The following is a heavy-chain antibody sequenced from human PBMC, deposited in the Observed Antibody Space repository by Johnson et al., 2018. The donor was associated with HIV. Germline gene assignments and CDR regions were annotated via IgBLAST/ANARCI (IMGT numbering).Heavy chain of an antibody. V-gene: IGHV3-30*02. Sequence: VQLVESGGGVVQPGRSLRLSCAASGFTFSSYGMHWVRQAPGKGLEWVAVIRYDGSNKYYADSVKGRFTISRDNSKNTLYLQMNSLRAEDTAVYYCANFYTDNTLGLLGAFDIWGQGTMVTVSS. D-gene: IGHD1-1*01. CDR3: ANFYTDNTLGLLGAFDI. CDR1: GFTFSSYG. CDR2: IRYDGSNK. J-gene: IGHJ3*02.